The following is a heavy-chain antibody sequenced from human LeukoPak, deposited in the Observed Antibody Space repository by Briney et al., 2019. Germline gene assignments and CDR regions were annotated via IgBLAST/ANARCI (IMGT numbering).Heavy chain of an antibody. Sequence: GGSLRLSCAASGFTFGSYGMHWVRQAPGKGLEWVTFIRSDGSNKYYADSVKGRFTISRDNAKNSLYLQMNSLRAEDTAVYYCARDSNAAAGTCIRYWGQGTLVTVSS. V-gene: IGHV3-30*02. D-gene: IGHD6-13*01. CDR2: IRSDGSNK. J-gene: IGHJ4*02. CDR3: ARDSNAAAGTCIRY. CDR1: GFTFGSYG.